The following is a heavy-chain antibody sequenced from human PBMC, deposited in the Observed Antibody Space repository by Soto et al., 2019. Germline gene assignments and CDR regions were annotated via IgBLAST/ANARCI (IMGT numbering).Heavy chain of an antibody. Sequence: EVQLVESGGGLVKPGGSLRLSCAASGFTFSSYSMNWVRQAPGKGLEWVSTISNRNNDMYYVDSVKGRFTISRDNARNSVYLQMNSLRADDTAVYYCARDVNGGFCGAWGQGTLVTVSS. J-gene: IGHJ5*02. CDR2: ISNRNNDM. V-gene: IGHV3-21*01. CDR3: ARDVNGGFCGA. D-gene: IGHD2-21*01. CDR1: GFTFSSYS.